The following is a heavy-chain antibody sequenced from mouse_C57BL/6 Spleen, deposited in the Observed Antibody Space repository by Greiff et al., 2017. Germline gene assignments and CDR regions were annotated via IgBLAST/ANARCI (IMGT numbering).Heavy chain of an antibody. CDR1: GYTFTSYW. V-gene: IGHV1-52*01. J-gene: IGHJ2*01. D-gene: IGHD2-1*01. CDR3: ARGIYYGNYEGYYFDY. Sequence: QVQLQQPGAELVRPGSSVKMSCKASGYTFTSYWMHWVKQRPIQGLEWIGNIDPSDSDTHYNQKFKDKATLTVDKSSSTAYMQLSSLTSEDSAVYYCARGIYYGNYEGYYFDYWGQGTTLTVSS. CDR2: IDPSDSDT.